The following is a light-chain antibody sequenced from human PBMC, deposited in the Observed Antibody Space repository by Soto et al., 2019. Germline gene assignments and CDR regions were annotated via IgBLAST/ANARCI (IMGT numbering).Light chain of an antibody. Sequence: EIVLMQSPGTLSLSPGERATLSCRASQSLSTNSLAWYQQNRGQAPRLLMYAATTRAPGAPDRFSGSGSGTEFTLTISRLEPEDFAVYYCQQYLTSPKTFGQGTKVDIK. J-gene: IGKJ1*01. CDR3: QQYLTSPKT. V-gene: IGKV3-20*01. CDR1: QSLSTNS. CDR2: AAT.